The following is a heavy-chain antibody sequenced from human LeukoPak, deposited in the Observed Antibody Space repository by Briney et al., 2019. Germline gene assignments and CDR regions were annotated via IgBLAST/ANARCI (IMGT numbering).Heavy chain of an antibody. Sequence: GGSLRLSCAASGFTFSSYAMSWVRQAPGKGLEWVSAISGSGGSTYYADSVKGRFTISRDNAKNSLYLQMNSLRAEDTAMYYCARDGWFGDYNWFDPWGQGTLVTVSS. J-gene: IGHJ5*02. CDR1: GFTFSSYA. CDR3: ARDGWFGDYNWFDP. CDR2: ISGSGGST. V-gene: IGHV3-23*01. D-gene: IGHD3-10*01.